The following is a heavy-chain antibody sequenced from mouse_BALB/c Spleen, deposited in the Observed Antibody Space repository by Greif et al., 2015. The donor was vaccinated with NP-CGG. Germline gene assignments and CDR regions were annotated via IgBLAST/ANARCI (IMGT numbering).Heavy chain of an antibody. CDR2: ISSGSSTI. CDR3: ARSGWDGDFDY. D-gene: IGHD4-1*01. J-gene: IGHJ2*01. CDR1: GFTFSSFG. V-gene: IGHV5-17*02. Sequence: EVMLVESGGGLVQPGGSRKLSCAASGFTFSSFGMHWVRQAPEKGLEWVAYISSGSSTIYYADTVKGRFTIYRDNPKNTLFLQMTSLRSEDTAMYYCARSGWDGDFDYWGQGTTLTVSS.